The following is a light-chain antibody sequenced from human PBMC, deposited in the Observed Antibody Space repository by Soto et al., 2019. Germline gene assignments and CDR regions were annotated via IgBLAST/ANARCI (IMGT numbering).Light chain of an antibody. J-gene: IGLJ3*02. Sequence: QSALTQPPSASGSPGQSVTLSCTGTSSDVGGYNYVSWYQQHPGKAPKLIIYEVSKRPSGVPDRFSGSKSGNTASLTVSGLQAEDEADYYCSSYVGSKVFGGGTKLTVL. CDR3: SSYVGSKV. CDR2: EVS. CDR1: SSDVGGYNY. V-gene: IGLV2-8*01.